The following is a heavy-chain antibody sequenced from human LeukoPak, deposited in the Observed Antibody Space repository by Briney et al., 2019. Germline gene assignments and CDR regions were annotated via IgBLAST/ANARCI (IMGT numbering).Heavy chain of an antibody. V-gene: IGHV3-23*01. D-gene: IGHD6-13*01. CDR3: ARDSSSWYTMGYYFDY. CDR1: GFTFSSYA. Sequence: GGSLRLSCAASGFTFSSYAMSWVRQAPGKGLEWVSAISGSGGSTYYADSVKGRFTISRDNAKNSLYLQMNSLRAEDTAVYYCARDSSSWYTMGYYFDYWGQGTLVTVSS. CDR2: ISGSGGST. J-gene: IGHJ4*02.